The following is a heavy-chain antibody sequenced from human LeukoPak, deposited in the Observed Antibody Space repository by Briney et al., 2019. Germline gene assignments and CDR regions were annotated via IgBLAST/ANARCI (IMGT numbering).Heavy chain of an antibody. CDR1: GYTFTAYF. Sequence: ASVKVSCKASGYTFTAYFMHWVRQAPGQGLEWMGWINPNSGATNYAQKFQGRVTMTRDTSISTAYMELSRLTSDDTAVYYCARGLEYGFFDYWGQGTLVTVYS. CDR3: ARGLEYGFFDY. J-gene: IGHJ4*02. CDR2: INPNSGAT. V-gene: IGHV1-2*02. D-gene: IGHD3-10*01.